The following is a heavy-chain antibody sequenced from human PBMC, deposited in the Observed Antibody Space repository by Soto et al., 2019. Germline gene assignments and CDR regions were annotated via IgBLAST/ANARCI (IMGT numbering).Heavy chain of an antibody. J-gene: IGHJ4*02. Sequence: EVQLVQSGAEVKKPGESLRMSCKGSGYSFTSYWISWVRQTPGKGLEWMGKIDPSDSYTNYSPSFQGHVTISADKSISTAYLQWSSLKASDTAIYYCATGDGYNPYYFDYWGQGTLVTVSS. V-gene: IGHV5-10-1*01. CDR1: GYSFTSYW. D-gene: IGHD5-12*01. CDR3: ATGDGYNPYYFDY. CDR2: IDPSDSYT.